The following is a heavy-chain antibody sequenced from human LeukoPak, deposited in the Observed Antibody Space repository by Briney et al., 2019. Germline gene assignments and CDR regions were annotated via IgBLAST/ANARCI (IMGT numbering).Heavy chain of an antibody. CDR2: ISSSRSYI. V-gene: IGHV3-21*01. D-gene: IGHD5-18*01. Sequence: GGSLRLSCAASGFTFSSYSMNWVRQAPGKGLEWVSSISSSRSYIYYADSVKGRFTISRDNAKNSLYLQMNSLRAEDTAVYYCARALGYNYGYSLWFDYWGQGTLVSASS. CDR3: ARALGYNYGYSLWFDY. CDR1: GFTFSSYS. J-gene: IGHJ4*02.